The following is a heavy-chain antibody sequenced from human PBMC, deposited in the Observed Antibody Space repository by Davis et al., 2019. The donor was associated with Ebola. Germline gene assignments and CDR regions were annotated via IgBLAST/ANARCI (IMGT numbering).Heavy chain of an antibody. CDR1: GGSISSGNYY. V-gene: IGHV4-39*01. CDR3: ARQAIVGATGRYFQH. Sequence: SETLSLTCSVSGGSISSGNYYWGWIRQPPGKGLEWIGSIHYSGSTYYNSSLKSQVTISVDTSKNQFSLKLSSVIAADTAVYYCARQAIVGATGRYFQHWGQGTLVTVSS. CDR2: IHYSGST. J-gene: IGHJ1*01. D-gene: IGHD1-26*01.